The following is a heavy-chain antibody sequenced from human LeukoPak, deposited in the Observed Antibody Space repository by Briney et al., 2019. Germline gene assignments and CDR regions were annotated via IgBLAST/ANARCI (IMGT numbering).Heavy chain of an antibody. CDR3: ARHGQQRPRWYYFDY. D-gene: IGHD6-25*01. J-gene: IGHJ4*02. CDR2: IYTSGGT. CDR1: GGSISSYY. V-gene: IGHV4-4*09. Sequence: SETLSLTCTVSGGSISSYYWSWIRQPPGKGLEWIGYIYTSGGTNYNPSLKSRVTISVDTSKNQFSLKLSSVTAADTAVYYCARHGQQRPRWYYFDYWGQGTLVTVSS.